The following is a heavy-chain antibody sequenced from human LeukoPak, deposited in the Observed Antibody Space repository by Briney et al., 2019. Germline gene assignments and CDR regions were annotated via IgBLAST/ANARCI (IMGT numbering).Heavy chain of an antibody. D-gene: IGHD3-22*01. CDR2: IYSSGST. CDR1: GGSINNYY. V-gene: IGHV4-4*07. J-gene: IGHJ3*02. Sequence: SETLSLTCTVSGGSINNYYWSWIRQPAGKGLEWIGRIYSSGSTNYNPSLKNRVTMSVDMSKNQFSLKVTSVTAADTAVYYCARRHYYDSSGASNAFDIWGQGTMVTVSS. CDR3: ARRHYYDSSGASNAFDI.